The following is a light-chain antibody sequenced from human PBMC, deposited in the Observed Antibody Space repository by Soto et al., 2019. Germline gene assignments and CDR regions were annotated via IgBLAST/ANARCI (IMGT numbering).Light chain of an antibody. CDR2: GAS. J-gene: IGKJ5*01. V-gene: IGKV3-20*01. Sequence: EIVLTQSPGTLSLSPGERATLSCRASQSVSSSYLAWYQHKPGQAPRLLIYGASSRATGIPDRFSGSGSETDFTLTISRLEPEDSAVYYWQQYVSLITFGQGTRLEIK. CDR1: QSVSSSY. CDR3: QQYVSLIT.